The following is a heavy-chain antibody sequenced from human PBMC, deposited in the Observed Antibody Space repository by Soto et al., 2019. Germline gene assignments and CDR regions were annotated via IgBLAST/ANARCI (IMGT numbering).Heavy chain of an antibody. CDR3: AKGTPFYGSGSYTGRNWFDP. Sequence: GGSLRLSCAASGFTFSSYAMSWVRQAPGKGLEWVSAISGSGGSTYYADSVKGRFTISRDNSKNTLYLQMNGLRAEDTAVYYCAKGTPFYGSGSYTGRNWFDPWGQGTLVTVSS. J-gene: IGHJ5*02. V-gene: IGHV3-23*01. D-gene: IGHD3-10*01. CDR1: GFTFSSYA. CDR2: ISGSGGST.